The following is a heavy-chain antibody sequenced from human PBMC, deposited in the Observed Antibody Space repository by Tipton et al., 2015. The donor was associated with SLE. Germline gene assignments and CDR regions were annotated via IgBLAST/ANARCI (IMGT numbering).Heavy chain of an antibody. CDR2: ISSNGGST. D-gene: IGHD4-23*01. J-gene: IGHJ5*02. CDR1: GFTFSSYA. V-gene: IGHV3-64*01. CDR3: ARDAHDYGGANWFDP. Sequence: SLRLSCAASGFTFSSYAMHWVRQAPGKGLEYVSAISSNGGSTYYANFMKGRFTISRDNSKNTLYLQMVSLRPEDMAVYYCARDAHDYGGANWFDPWGQGTLVTVSS.